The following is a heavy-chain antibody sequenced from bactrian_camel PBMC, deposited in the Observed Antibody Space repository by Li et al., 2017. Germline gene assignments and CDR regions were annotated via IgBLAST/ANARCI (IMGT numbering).Heavy chain of an antibody. CDR2: IDSDGSST. V-gene: IGHV3S6*01. Sequence: HVQLVESGGGLVQPGGSLRLSCAASGFTFSNTWMHWVRQAPGKGLEWVSSIDSDGSSTDYAASVKDRFTVSRDNAKNTMYLQMNKLKPEDTAMYYCKAVAFGAQWCDGGWGQGTQVTVS. CDR1: GFTFSNTW. J-gene: IGHJ4*01. CDR3: KAVAFGAQWCDGG. D-gene: IGHD4*01.